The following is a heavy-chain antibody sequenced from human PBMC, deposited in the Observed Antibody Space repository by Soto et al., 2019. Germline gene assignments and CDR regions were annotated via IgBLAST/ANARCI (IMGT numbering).Heavy chain of an antibody. V-gene: IGHV4-4*02. CDR1: GGSISSTNW. J-gene: IGHJ5*02. D-gene: IGHD2-2*02. CDR2: IYHSGST. CDR3: ATLPPRIELAVLPIPT. Sequence: QVQLQESGPGLVKPSGTLSLTCAVSGGSISSTNWWSWVRQSPGKGLEWIGEIYHSGSTNYNPSLRGRATISVDKSNNQFSLKMRYVTAADTAVYYCATLPPRIELAVLPIPTWGQGTLVTVSS.